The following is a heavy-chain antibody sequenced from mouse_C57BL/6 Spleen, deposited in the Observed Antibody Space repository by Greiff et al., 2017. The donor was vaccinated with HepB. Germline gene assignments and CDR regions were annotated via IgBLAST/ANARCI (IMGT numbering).Heavy chain of an antibody. CDR2: ISSGGSYT. V-gene: IGHV5-6*01. CDR3: ARKETTVVAFDY. Sequence: EVQVVESGGDLVKPGGSLKLSCAASGFTFSSYGMSWVRQTPDKRLEWVATISSGGSYTYYPDSVKGRFTISRDNAKNTLYLQMSSLKSEDTAMYYCARKETTVVAFDYWGQGTTLTVSS. D-gene: IGHD1-1*01. CDR1: GFTFSSYG. J-gene: IGHJ2*01.